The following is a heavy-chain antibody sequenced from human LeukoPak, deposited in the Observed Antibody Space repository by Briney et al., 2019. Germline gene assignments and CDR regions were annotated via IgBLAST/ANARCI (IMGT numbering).Heavy chain of an antibody. D-gene: IGHD1-14*01. CDR1: GFAFSRFA. J-gene: IGHJ4*02. V-gene: IGHV3-23*01. Sequence: GWSLRLSCVASGFAFSRFAMQWVRQAPRKGLTWVSFVSGSGGITNSEDSLKGRFTISRDNAKKTVFLEMNSLKAENTGVDYFSTEGFDNWGQGTLVSVSS. CDR3: STEGFDN. CDR2: VSGSGGIT.